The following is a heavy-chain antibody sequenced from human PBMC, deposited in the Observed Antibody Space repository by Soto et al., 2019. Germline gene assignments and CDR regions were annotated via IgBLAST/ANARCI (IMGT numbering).Heavy chain of an antibody. D-gene: IGHD3-10*01. Sequence: TLSHTCAVSGGSMSSRAYSWGWIRQQPVRVLEWIGYIYYMESTYYNPSLKSRVTMSVARSKNQFSLRLSSVTAADPAVYVWARSYFYGARADAVFSNWAHGDLVTVSA. CDR1: GGSMSSRAYS. CDR2: IYYMEST. CDR3: ARSYFYGARADAVFSN. V-gene: IGHV4-30-2*01. J-gene: IGHJ1*01.